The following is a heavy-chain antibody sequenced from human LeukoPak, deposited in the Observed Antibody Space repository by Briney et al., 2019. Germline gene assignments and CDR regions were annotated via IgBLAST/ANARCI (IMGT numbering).Heavy chain of an antibody. CDR2: ISYDGSNK. CDR1: GFTFSSYA. Sequence: PGGSLRLSCAASGFTFSSYAMHWVRQAPGKGLEWVAVISYDGSNKYYADSVKGRFTISRDNSKNTLYLQMNSLRADDTAVYYCAKESPTFDYWGPGTLVTVSS. CDR3: AKESPTFDY. J-gene: IGHJ4*02. V-gene: IGHV3-30-3*01.